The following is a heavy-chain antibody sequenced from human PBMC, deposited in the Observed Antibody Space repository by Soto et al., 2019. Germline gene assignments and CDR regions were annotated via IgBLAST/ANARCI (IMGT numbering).Heavy chain of an antibody. CDR2: INSTGYS. Sequence: QVQLQESGPGLVKPSETLSLTCTVSGGSITYYSSWMRLSPGQGLEWIGYINSTGYSSYNPTLQSRFPLSVATSTNRFSLKLRSVSAADAAVYYCTRRGFGEVHGLVDGWGIGATGTVSA. V-gene: IGHV4-59*08. CDR3: TRRGFGEVHGLVDG. D-gene: IGHD3-10*01. J-gene: IGHJ6*04. CDR1: GGSITYY.